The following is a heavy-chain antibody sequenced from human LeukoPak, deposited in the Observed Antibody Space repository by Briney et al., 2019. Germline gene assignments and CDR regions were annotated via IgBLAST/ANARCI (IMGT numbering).Heavy chain of an antibody. CDR1: GYSVTSYW. CDR3: ARLGYYDSTSDYGMDV. J-gene: IGHJ6*02. D-gene: IGHD3-22*01. CDR2: IYPVDSDT. Sequence: GQSLKISCQGSGYSVTSYWIGWVRQMPGKGLEWMGIIYPVDSDTRYSPSFQGQVTISADKSISTAYLQWSSLKASDTAMYYCARLGYYDSTSDYGMDVWGQGTTVTVSS. V-gene: IGHV5-51*01.